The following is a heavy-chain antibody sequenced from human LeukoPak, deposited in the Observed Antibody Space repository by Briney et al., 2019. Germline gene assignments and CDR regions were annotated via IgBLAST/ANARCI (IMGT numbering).Heavy chain of an antibody. J-gene: IGHJ4*02. CDR3: ARLVGAATDPFDY. V-gene: IGHV4-39*01. CDR2: IYYSGST. CDR1: GGSISGRTYY. D-gene: IGHD1-26*01. Sequence: PSETLSLTCTVSGGSISGRTYYWGWIRQPPGKGLEWIASIYYSGSTYYNPSLKSRVTISIDTSKNQFSLKLSSVTAADTAVYYCARLVGAATDPFDYWGQGTLVTVSS.